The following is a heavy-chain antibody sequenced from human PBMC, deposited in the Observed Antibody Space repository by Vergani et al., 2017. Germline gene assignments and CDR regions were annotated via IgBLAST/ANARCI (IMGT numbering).Heavy chain of an antibody. Sequence: EVQLVESGGGLVQPGGSLRLSCAASGFTFSSYEMNWVRQAPGKRLEWVSYISSSGSTIYYADSVKGRFTIYRDNAKNSLYLQMNSLRAEDTAVYYCARDGDAFDIWGQGTMVTVSS. CDR3: ARDGDAFDI. V-gene: IGHV3-48*03. CDR1: GFTFSSYE. CDR2: ISSSGSTI. J-gene: IGHJ3*02.